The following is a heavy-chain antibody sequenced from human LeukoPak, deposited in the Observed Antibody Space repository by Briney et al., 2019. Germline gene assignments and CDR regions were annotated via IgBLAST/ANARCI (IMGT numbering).Heavy chain of an antibody. J-gene: IGHJ4*02. CDR1: GYTFTGYY. CDR3: ASGRTDIVVVPATLRNYYFDY. CDR2: FDPEDGET. V-gene: IGHV1-24*01. D-gene: IGHD2-2*01. Sequence: EASVKVSCKASGYTFTGYYMHWVRQAPGKGLEWMGGFDPEDGETIYAQKFQGRVTITADKPTNTAYMELSSLRSEDTAVYYCASGRTDIVVVPATLRNYYFDYWGQGTLVTVSS.